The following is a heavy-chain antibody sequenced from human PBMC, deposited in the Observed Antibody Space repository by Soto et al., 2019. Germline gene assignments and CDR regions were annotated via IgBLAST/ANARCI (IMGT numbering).Heavy chain of an antibody. V-gene: IGHV3-7*05. CDR1: GFTLSSYW. CDR2: IKGDGSEK. CDR3: ARCVGAVAGSN. D-gene: IGHD6-19*01. J-gene: IGHJ1*01. Sequence: EVQLVESGGGLVQPGGSLRLSCVASGFTLSSYWMSWVCQAPGKGPEWVANIKGDGSEKYYADSVKGRFTISRDNAKNSLLQEMNSLRAEDTALYYCARCVGAVAGSNLGQGTLVTVSS.